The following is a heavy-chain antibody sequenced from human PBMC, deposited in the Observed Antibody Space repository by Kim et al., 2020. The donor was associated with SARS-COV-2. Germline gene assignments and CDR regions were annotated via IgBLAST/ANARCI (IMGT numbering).Heavy chain of an antibody. V-gene: IGHV4-4*06. CDR3: ARVGEYYDTRGYYYGMDV. Sequence: KSRVTMSVDTSKNQCSLKLSSVTAADTAVYYCARVGEYYDTRGYYYGMDVWGQGTTVTVSS. D-gene: IGHD3-16*01. J-gene: IGHJ6*02.